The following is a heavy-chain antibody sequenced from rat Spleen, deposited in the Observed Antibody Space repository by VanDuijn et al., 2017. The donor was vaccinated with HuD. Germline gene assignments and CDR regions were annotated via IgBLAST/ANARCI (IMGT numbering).Heavy chain of an antibody. CDR2: ISYEGSGT. V-gene: IGHV5-22*01. D-gene: IGHD3-4*01. CDR3: ARLTPFDY. Sequence: EVQLMESGGGLVQPGRSLKLSCAASGFTFSDYYMAWVRQAPKKGLEWVASISYEGSGTYYGDSVKGRFTISRDNAKSTLYLQMNSLRSEDTATYYCARLTPFDYWGQGVMVTVSS. CDR1: GFTFSDYY. J-gene: IGHJ2*01.